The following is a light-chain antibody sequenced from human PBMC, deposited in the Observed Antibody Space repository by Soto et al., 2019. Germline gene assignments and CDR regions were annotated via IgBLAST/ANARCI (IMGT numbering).Light chain of an antibody. CDR3: HQYDSWT. CDR1: ESVSGSY. V-gene: IGKV3-20*01. CDR2: GAS. Sequence: VLTQSPGTLSLSPGERAALSCRASESVSGSYIAWYQQKVGQSPRLLIYGASNRATGIPDRFSGSGSGTDFTLTISSLEPEDFAVYYCHQYDSWTFGQGTKVDIK. J-gene: IGKJ1*01.